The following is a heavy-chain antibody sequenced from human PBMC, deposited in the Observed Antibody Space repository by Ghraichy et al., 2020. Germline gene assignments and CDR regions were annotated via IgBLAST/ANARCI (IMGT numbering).Heavy chain of an antibody. D-gene: IGHD6-13*01. CDR3: ARDIKSSSWSYYYYAVDV. CDR2: ISHDGGNK. V-gene: IGHV3-30-3*01. Sequence: GGSLRLSCAASGFTLRTYCMHWVRQAPGKGLEWVAVISHDGGNKYYGASVKGRFTISRDNSKNTLYLQMNSLRAEDTAVYYCARDIKSSSWSYYYYAVDVWAQGNPVTVSS. J-gene: IGHJ6*02. CDR1: GFTLRTYC.